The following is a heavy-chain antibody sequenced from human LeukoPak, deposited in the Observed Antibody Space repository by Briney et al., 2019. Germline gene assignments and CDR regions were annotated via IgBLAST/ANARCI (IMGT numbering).Heavy chain of an antibody. D-gene: IGHD5-24*01. CDR1: GCTFTSYY. CDR3: ARDAGWLQFDY. CDR2: INPSGGST. Sequence: PGASVKVSCKASGCTFTSYYMHWVRQAPGQGLEWMGVINPSGGSTSYAQKFQGRVTMTRDTSTSTVYMELSSLRSEDTAVYYCARDAGWLQFDYWGQGTLVTVSS. J-gene: IGHJ4*02. V-gene: IGHV1-46*01.